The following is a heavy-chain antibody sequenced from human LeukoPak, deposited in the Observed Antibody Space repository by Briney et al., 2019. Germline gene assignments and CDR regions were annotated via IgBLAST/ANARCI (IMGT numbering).Heavy chain of an antibody. CDR2: INHSGST. CDR1: GGSFSGYY. Sequence: NPSETLSLTCAVYGGSFSGYYWSWIRQPPGKGLEWIGEINHSGSTNYNPSLKSRVTISVDTSKNQFSLKLSSVTAADTAVYYCARGRQGVVVPAARKVSRRWFDPWGQGTLVTVSS. D-gene: IGHD2-2*01. J-gene: IGHJ5*02. V-gene: IGHV4-34*01. CDR3: ARGRQGVVVPAARKVSRRWFDP.